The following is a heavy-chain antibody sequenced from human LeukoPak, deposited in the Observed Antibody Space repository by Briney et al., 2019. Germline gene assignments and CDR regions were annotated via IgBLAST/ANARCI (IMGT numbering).Heavy chain of an antibody. CDR1: GGSISSYY. CDR3: ATDSSGRHPHAFDI. D-gene: IGHD3-22*01. Sequence: SETLSLTCTVSGGSISSYYWSWIRQPPGKGLEWIGYIYYSGSTNYNPSLKSRVTISVDTSKNQFSLKLSSVTAADTAVYYCATDSSGRHPHAFDIWGQGTVVTVSS. CDR2: IYYSGST. J-gene: IGHJ3*02. V-gene: IGHV4-59*08.